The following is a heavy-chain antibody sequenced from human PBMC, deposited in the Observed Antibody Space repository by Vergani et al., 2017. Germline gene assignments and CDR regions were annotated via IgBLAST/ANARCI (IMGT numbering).Heavy chain of an antibody. CDR3: ARAGGTRLTRFENWFDL. CDR2: INSDGSST. V-gene: IGHV3-74*01. D-gene: IGHD3-9*01. CDR1: GFTFSSYW. J-gene: IGHJ5*02. Sequence: EVQLVESGGGLVQPGGSLRLSCAASGFTFSSYWMHWVRQAPGKGLVWVSRINSDGSSTSYADSVKGRFTISRDNAKNTLYLQMNSLRAEDTAVYYCARAGGTRLTRFENWFDLWGQGTLVTVSS.